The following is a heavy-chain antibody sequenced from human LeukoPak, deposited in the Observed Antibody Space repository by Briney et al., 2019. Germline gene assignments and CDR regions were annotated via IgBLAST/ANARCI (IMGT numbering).Heavy chain of an antibody. CDR2: IYSSGST. CDR3: ARKDSRAWYFDL. V-gene: IGHV4-4*07. D-gene: IGHD3-22*01. Sequence: SETLSLTXTVSGGSISSYYWSWIRQPAGKGLEWIGRIYSSGSTNYNPSLKSRVTMSVDTSKNQFSLKLSSVTAADTAVYYCARKDSRAWYFDLWGRGTLVTVSS. CDR1: GGSISSYY. J-gene: IGHJ2*01.